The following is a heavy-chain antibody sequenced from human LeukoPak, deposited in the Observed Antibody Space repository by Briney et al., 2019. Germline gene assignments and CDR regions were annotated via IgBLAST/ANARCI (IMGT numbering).Heavy chain of an antibody. CDR2: IYYSGST. V-gene: IGHV4-59*01. D-gene: IGHD3-22*01. CDR3: ARGAYYYDSSGYYYGRYFDL. CDR1: GGSISSYY. Sequence: SETLSLTCTVSGGSISSYYWSWIRQPPGKGLEWIGYIYYSGSTNYNPSLKSRVTISVDRSKNQFSLKLSSVTAADTAVYYCARGAYYYDSSGYYYGRYFDLWGRGTLVTVSS. J-gene: IGHJ2*01.